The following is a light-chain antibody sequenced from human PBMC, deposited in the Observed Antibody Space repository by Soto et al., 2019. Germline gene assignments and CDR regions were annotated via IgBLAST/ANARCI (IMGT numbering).Light chain of an antibody. CDR2: KAS. J-gene: IGKJ2*01. CDR1: QSISSW. V-gene: IGKV1-5*03. CDR3: QQYDTYRYT. Sequence: DIQMTQSPSTLSASVGDRVTITCRASQSISSWLAWYQQKPGKAPKLLIFKASNLESGVPSRFSGSGSGTEFTLTISSLQPDDFATYYCQQYDTYRYTFGQGTKLEIK.